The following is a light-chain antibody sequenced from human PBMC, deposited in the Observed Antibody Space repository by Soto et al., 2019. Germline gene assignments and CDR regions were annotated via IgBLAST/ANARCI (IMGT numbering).Light chain of an antibody. Sequence: DIEMTQSPSSLSAYVGDRVNITCRASQSISYYLNWYQQKPGRAPDLLMYGASSLQSGVPSRFTGSGSGTEFTLTITSLQPGDFATYYCQQTYTTPLTFGGGTKV. V-gene: IGKV1-39*01. CDR3: QQTYTTPLT. CDR2: GAS. CDR1: QSISYY. J-gene: IGKJ4*01.